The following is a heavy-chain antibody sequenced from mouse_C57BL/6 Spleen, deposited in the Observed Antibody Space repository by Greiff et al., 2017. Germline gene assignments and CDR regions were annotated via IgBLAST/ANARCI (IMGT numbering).Heavy chain of an antibody. CDR1: GYSITSGYY. CDR3: ARSITTVVADYYAMDY. D-gene: IGHD1-1*01. J-gene: IGHJ4*01. V-gene: IGHV3-6*01. CDR2: ISYDGSN. Sequence: EVKLMESGPGLVKPSQSLSLTCSVTGYSITSGYYWNWIRQFPGNKLEWMGYISYDGSNNYNPSLKNRISITRDTSKNQFFLKLNSVTTEDTATYYCARSITTVVADYYAMDYWGQGTSVTVSS.